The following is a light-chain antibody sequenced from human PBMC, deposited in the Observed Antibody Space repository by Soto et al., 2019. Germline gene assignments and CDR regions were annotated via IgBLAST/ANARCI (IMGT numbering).Light chain of an antibody. CDR2: EVT. CDR1: RTDIGGYNY. CDR3: TSYTNSKAYIL. J-gene: IGLJ2*01. V-gene: IGLV2-14*01. Sequence: QSALTQPASVSGSLGQSITISCTGTRTDIGGYNYVSWYQQYPGKAPKLVICEVTSRPSGISDRFSGSKSGNTASLTISGLQAEAEADYFCTSYTNSKAYILFGGGTKLTVL.